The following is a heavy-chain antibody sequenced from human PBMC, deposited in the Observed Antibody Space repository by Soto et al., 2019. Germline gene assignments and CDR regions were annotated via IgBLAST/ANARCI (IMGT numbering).Heavy chain of an antibody. V-gene: IGHV1-69*02. Sequence: QVQLVQSGAAVKKPGSSVKVSCKASGGTFSSYTISWVRQAPGQALERMGRIIPILGIAHYAQKFQGRVTITGDKSPSTAYMELSSLRSEDTAVYYCARGLVVVPAATTNWFDPWGQGTLVTVSS. CDR1: GGTFSSYT. D-gene: IGHD2-2*01. J-gene: IGHJ5*02. CDR3: ARGLVVVPAATTNWFDP. CDR2: IIPILGIA.